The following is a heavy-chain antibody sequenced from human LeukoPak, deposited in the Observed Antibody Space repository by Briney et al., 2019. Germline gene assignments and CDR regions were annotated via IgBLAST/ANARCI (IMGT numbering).Heavy chain of an antibody. CDR1: GGSISSYS. CDR3: AREDYVWGSYCFDY. CDR2: IYTSGST. J-gene: IGHJ4*02. Sequence: SEALSLTCTVSGGSISSYSWSWIRQPAGKGLEWIGRIYTSGSTNYNPSLKSRVTISVDKSNNQFSLRLSSVTAADTAVYYCAREDYVWGSYCFDYWGQGTLVTVSS. V-gene: IGHV4-4*07. D-gene: IGHD3-16*01.